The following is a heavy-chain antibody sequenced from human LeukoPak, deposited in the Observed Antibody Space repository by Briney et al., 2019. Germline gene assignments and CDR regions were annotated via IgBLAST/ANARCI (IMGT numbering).Heavy chain of an antibody. CDR2: IYPGDSDT. CDR1: GYSFTSHW. D-gene: IGHD1-26*01. V-gene: IGHV5-51*01. CDR3: ARGQVGAGTYFDC. Sequence: GESLQISCKGSGYSFTSHWIGWVRQMPGKGLEWMGIIYPGDSDTRYSPSFQGQVTISADKSISTAYLQWSSLKASDIAIYYCARGQVGAGTYFDCWGQGTLATVSS. J-gene: IGHJ4*02.